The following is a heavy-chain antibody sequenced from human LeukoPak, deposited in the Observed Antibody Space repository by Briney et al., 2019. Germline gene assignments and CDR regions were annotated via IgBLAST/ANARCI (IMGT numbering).Heavy chain of an antibody. D-gene: IGHD1-26*01. CDR3: ARQVSREGHFDY. CDR1: GFTFNNYW. V-gene: IGHV3-7*01. Sequence: GGSLRLSCAASGFTFNNYWLSWVRQGPGKGLEWVAHIKEDTSQKYYVGSVEGRVTISSDNARNSLYLQMNSLRGEDTAVYFCARQVSREGHFDYWGQGALVTVSS. CDR2: IKEDTSQK. J-gene: IGHJ4*02.